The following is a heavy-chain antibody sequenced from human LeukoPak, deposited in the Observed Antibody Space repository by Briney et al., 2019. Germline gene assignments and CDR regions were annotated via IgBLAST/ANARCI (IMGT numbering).Heavy chain of an antibody. V-gene: IGHV4-34*01. CDR3: ARGPYDFWSGYSYYFDY. D-gene: IGHD3-3*01. J-gene: IGHJ4*02. CDR1: GGSFSGYY. CDR2: INHSGST. Sequence: PSETLSLTCAVYGGSFSGYYWSWIRQPPGKGLEWIGEINHSGSTYYNPSLKSRVTISVDTSKNQFSLKLSSVTAADTAVYYCARGPYDFWSGYSYYFDYWGQGTLVTVSS.